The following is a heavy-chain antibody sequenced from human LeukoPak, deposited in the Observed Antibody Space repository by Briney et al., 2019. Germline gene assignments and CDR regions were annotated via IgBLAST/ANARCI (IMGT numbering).Heavy chain of an antibody. CDR3: ARGRYYGSGSSNWFDP. V-gene: IGHV1-69*05. CDR2: IIPIFGTA. CDR1: GGTFSSYA. J-gene: IGHJ5*02. D-gene: IGHD3-10*01. Sequence: GASVKVSCKASGGTFSSYAISWVRQAPGQGLEWMGGIIPIFGTANYVQKFQGRVTITTDESTSTAYMELSSLRSEDTAVYYCARGRYYGSGSSNWFDPWGQGTLVTVSS.